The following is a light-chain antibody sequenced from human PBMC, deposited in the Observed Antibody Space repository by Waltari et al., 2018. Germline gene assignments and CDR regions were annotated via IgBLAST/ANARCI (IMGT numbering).Light chain of an antibody. V-gene: IGKV3-15*01. J-gene: IGKJ4*01. CDR1: QSVNGD. CDR3: QQYNNWPLT. Sequence: EVVMTQSPATLSVSPGERATLSCRASQSVNGDLAWYQQRPGQAPRLLIHDASTRATGIPVRFSGSGSGTEFTLTISSLQSEDSAIYCCQQYNNWPLTFGGGTKVEIK. CDR2: DAS.